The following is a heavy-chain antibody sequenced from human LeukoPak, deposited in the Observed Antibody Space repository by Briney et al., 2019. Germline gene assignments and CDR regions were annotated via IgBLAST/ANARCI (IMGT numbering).Heavy chain of an antibody. CDR2: IYTIGST. CDR3: ARGILVGATGYSFDY. CDR1: GGSISSYYY. D-gene: IGHD1-26*01. V-gene: IGHV4-4*07. J-gene: IGHJ4*02. Sequence: SETLSLTCSVTGGSISSYYYWSWIRQPAGKGLEWIGLIYTIGSTKYNPSLKSRVTISVDTSKNQLSLKLNSVTAADTAVYYCARGILVGATGYSFDYWGQGTLVTVSA.